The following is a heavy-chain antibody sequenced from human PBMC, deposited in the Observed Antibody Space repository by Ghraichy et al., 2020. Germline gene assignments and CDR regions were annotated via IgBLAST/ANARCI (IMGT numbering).Heavy chain of an antibody. J-gene: IGHJ5*02. CDR3: ARTILAAAGKPTAKNWFDP. D-gene: IGHD6-13*01. Sequence: ASVKVSCKASGYTFTGYYMHWVRQAPGQGLEWMGRINPNSGGTNYAQKFQGRVTMTRDTSISTAYMELSRLRSDDTAVYYCARTILAAAGKPTAKNWFDPWGQGTLVTVSS. V-gene: IGHV1-2*06. CDR1: GYTFTGYY. CDR2: INPNSGGT.